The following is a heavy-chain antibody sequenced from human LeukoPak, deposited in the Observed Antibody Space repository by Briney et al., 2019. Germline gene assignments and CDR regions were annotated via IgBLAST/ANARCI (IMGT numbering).Heavy chain of an antibody. Sequence: SETLSLTCTVPGGSISSYYWSWIRQPAGKGLEWIGRIYTSGSTNYNPSLKSRVTMSVDTSKNQSSLKLSSVTAADTAVYYCARASAQLWFGYRTDYYYGMDVWGQGTTVTVSS. CDR1: GGSISSYY. J-gene: IGHJ6*02. CDR3: ARASAQLWFGYRTDYYYGMDV. V-gene: IGHV4-4*07. CDR2: IYTSGST. D-gene: IGHD3-10*01.